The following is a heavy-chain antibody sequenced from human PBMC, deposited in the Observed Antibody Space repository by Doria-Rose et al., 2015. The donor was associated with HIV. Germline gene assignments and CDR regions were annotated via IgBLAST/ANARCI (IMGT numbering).Heavy chain of an antibody. Sequence: QVTLKESGPVLVKPTETLTLTCTVSGVSLSSPRMGVSWIRQPPGKALEWLANIFSDDERSYKTSLKSRLTISRGTSKSQVVLTVTDMDPVDTATYYCARIKSSRWYHKYYLDFWGQGTLVIVSA. CDR1: GVSLSSPRMG. CDR3: ARIKSSRWYHKYYLDF. CDR2: IFSDDER. V-gene: IGHV2-26*01. D-gene: IGHD6-13*01. J-gene: IGHJ4*02.